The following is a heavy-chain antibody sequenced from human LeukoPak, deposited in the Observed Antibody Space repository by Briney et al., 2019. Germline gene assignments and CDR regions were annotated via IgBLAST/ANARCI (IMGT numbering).Heavy chain of an antibody. Sequence: SVKVSCKASGGTFSSYTISWVRQAPGQGLEWMGRIIPILGIANYAQKFQGRVTITANKSTSTAYMELSSLRSEDTAVYYCARDPGDGYNLDYWGQGTLVTVSS. CDR1: GGTFSSYT. CDR3: ARDPGDGYNLDY. D-gene: IGHD5-24*01. V-gene: IGHV1-69*04. J-gene: IGHJ4*02. CDR2: IIPILGIA.